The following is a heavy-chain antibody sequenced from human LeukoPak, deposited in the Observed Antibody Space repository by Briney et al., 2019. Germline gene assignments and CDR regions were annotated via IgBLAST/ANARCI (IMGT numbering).Heavy chain of an antibody. D-gene: IGHD1-26*01. CDR1: GGSINNGDYY. CDR3: ARETYSGSRRGFDY. V-gene: IGHV4-30-4*01. Sequence: SETLSLTCSVSGGSINNGDYYWSWIRQPPGKGLEWIGYIYYSGSTRYNPSLKSRVAISIDTSQNQFSLKLTSVTAGDTAVYFCARETYSGSRRGFDYWGQGTQVTVSS. CDR2: IYYSGST. J-gene: IGHJ4*02.